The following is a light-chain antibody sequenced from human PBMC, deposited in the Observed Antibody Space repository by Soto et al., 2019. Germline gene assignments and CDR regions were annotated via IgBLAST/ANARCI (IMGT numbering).Light chain of an antibody. J-gene: IGKJ1*01. CDR1: QSISSW. CDR2: KAS. Sequence: DVPMTQSPSTLSSSVGARVTFTYRASQSISSWLAGYQQKPGKAPKMLIYKASSLESGVPSRFRGSGSGTEFTLTISSLQPDDFATYYCQEYLSSSWTFGQGTKVDI. V-gene: IGKV1-5*03. CDR3: QEYLSSSWT.